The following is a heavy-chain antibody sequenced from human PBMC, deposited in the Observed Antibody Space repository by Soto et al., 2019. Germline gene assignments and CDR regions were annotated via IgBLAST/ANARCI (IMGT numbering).Heavy chain of an antibody. CDR1: GGSISSGDYY. V-gene: IGHV4-30-4*01. Sequence: QVQLQESGPGLVKPSQTLSLTCTVSGGSISSGDYYWSWIRQPPGKGLEWIGYIYYSGSTYYNPSPKRRVTISVDTSKNQFSLKLSSVTAADTAVYYCVAYYYDSSGYSDYYYGMDVWGQGTTVTVSS. CDR2: IYYSGST. CDR3: VAYYYDSSGYSDYYYGMDV. J-gene: IGHJ6*02. D-gene: IGHD3-22*01.